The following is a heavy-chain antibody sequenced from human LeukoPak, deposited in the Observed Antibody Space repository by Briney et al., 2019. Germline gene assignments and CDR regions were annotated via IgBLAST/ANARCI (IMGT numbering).Heavy chain of an antibody. Sequence: SPSETLSLTCTVSGGSISGYYWSWIRQPPGRGLEWIGYIYYSGSTNYNPSLKSRVTISVDTSKNQFSLKLSSVTAADTAVYYCARQQLSQLYYFDYWGQGTLVTVSS. V-gene: IGHV4-59*01. CDR3: ARQQLSQLYYFDY. J-gene: IGHJ4*02. CDR1: GGSISGYY. D-gene: IGHD6-13*01. CDR2: IYYSGST.